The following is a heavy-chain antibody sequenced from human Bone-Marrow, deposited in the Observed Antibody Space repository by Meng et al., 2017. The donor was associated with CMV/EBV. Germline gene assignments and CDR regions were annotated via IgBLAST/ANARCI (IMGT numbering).Heavy chain of an antibody. Sequence: GGSLCLSCAAYGFTFSSYGMHWVRQAPGKGLEWVAFIRYDGSNKYYADSVKGRFTISRDNSKNTLYLQMNSLRAEDAAVYSCAKDYQRSSPYGMDVWGQGTTVTVSS. D-gene: IGHD1-26*01. V-gene: IGHV3-30*02. CDR1: GFTFSSYG. CDR3: AKDYQRSSPYGMDV. J-gene: IGHJ6*02. CDR2: IRYDGSNK.